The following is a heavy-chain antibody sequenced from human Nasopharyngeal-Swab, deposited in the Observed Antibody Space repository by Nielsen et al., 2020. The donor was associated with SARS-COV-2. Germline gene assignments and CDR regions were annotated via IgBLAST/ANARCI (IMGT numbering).Heavy chain of an antibody. CDR2: IIPILGIA. CDR1: GGTFSSYA. CDR3: ARVTPTDCSGGSCYSLPLGY. J-gene: IGHJ4*02. V-gene: IGHV1-69*04. D-gene: IGHD2-15*01. Sequence: SVKVSCKASGGTFSSYAISWVRQAPGQGLEWMGRIIPILGIANYAQKFQGRVTNTADKSTSTAYMELSSLRSEDTAVYYCARVTPTDCSGGSCYSLPLGYWGQGTLVTVSS.